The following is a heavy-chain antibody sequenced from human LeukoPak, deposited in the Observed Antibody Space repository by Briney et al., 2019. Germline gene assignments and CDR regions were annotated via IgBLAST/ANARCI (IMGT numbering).Heavy chain of an antibody. J-gene: IGHJ4*02. CDR2: LWYDGSNT. V-gene: IGHV3-33*08. Sequence: GRSLRLSCAASGFTFSSYGMHWVSQAPGKGLEWVAVLWYDGSNTYYADSVKGRFTISRDNTKNTLYLQMNSLRAEDTAVYYCAREKDRVFDYWGQGTLVTVSS. D-gene: IGHD1-14*01. CDR3: AREKDRVFDY. CDR1: GFTFSSYG.